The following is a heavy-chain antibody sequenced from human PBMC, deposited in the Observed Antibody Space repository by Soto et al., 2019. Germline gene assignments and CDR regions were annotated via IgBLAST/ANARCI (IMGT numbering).Heavy chain of an antibody. Sequence: GGSLRLSCAASGFTFSSYWMSWVRQAPGKGLEWVANIKQDGSEKYYVDSVKGRFTISRDNAKNSLYLQMNSLRAEDTAVYYCASFHFSGWYIMGEKADYWGQGTLVTVSS. J-gene: IGHJ4*02. CDR1: GFTFSSYW. CDR3: ASFHFSGWYIMGEKADY. CDR2: IKQDGSEK. D-gene: IGHD6-19*01. V-gene: IGHV3-7*01.